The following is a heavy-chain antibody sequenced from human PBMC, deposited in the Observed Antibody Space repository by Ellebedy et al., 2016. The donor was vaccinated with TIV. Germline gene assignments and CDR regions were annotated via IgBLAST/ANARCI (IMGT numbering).Heavy chain of an antibody. D-gene: IGHD6-19*01. V-gene: IGHV3-48*03. CDR2: IRSSAGVI. J-gene: IGHJ5*02. CDR3: ASDSLDSSGWYCCGS. Sequence: PGGSLRLSCAASTFSFSTYDMNWFRQAPGKRLEWLSFIRSSAGVIKSADSVRGRFTISRDNAKNSLYLQMNSLRAEDTAVYYFASDSLDSSGWYCCGSWGQGTLVTVSS. CDR1: TFSFSTYD.